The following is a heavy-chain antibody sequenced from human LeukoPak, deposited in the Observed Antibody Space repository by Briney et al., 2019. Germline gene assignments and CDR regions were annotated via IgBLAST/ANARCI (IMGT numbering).Heavy chain of an antibody. Sequence: SETLSLTCTVSGGSISSSSYYWGWIRQPPGKGLEWIGSIYYSGNTYYNPSLKSRVTISVDTSKNQFSLKLSSVTAADTAVYYCAREITTSGGNSRALDYWGQGTLVTVSS. J-gene: IGHJ4*02. CDR3: AREITTSGGNSRALDY. V-gene: IGHV4-39*07. CDR1: GGSISSSSYY. D-gene: IGHD4-23*01. CDR2: IYYSGNT.